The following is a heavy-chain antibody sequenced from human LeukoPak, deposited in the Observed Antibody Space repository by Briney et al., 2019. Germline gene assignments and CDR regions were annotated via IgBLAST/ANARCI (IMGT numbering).Heavy chain of an antibody. CDR2: ISSSSSTI. CDR3: ARRGAFDI. V-gene: IGHV3-48*01. J-gene: IGHJ3*02. CDR1: GFTFSSYS. D-gene: IGHD3-10*01. Sequence: GGSLRLSCAASGFTFSSYSMNWVRQAPGKGLEWVSYISSSSSTIYYADSVKGRFTISRDNAKNSLYLQMNSLRAEDTAVYYCARRGAFDIWGQGTMVTVSS.